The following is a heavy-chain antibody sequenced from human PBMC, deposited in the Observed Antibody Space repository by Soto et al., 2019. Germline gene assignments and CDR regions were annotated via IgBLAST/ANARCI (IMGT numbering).Heavy chain of an antibody. CDR3: AKGTYSSSSTAFDY. Sequence: EVQLLESGGGLVQPGGSLRLSCAASGFTFISYAMSWVRQAPGKGLEWVSAISGSGGSTYYADSVKGRFTISRDNSKNTLYLQMNGLRAEDTAVYYCAKGTYSSSSTAFDYWVQGTLVTVSS. J-gene: IGHJ4*02. V-gene: IGHV3-23*01. CDR1: GFTFISYA. CDR2: ISGSGGST. D-gene: IGHD6-6*01.